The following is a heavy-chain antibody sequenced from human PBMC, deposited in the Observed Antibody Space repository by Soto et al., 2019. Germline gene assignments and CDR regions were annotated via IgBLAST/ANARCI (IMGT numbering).Heavy chain of an antibody. Sequence: QVQLVQSGAEVKKPGASVKVSCKTSGYDFFKYNMHWVRQAPGQGLEWMGVINPNGGYTRHAQKFQGRVVMTRGTSSKLVYMELSGLTSEDTAMYYCTRGDSDVVILPYVRGLFDVWGEGALVIVSS. V-gene: IGHV1-46*01. CDR2: INPNGGYT. J-gene: IGHJ1*01. CDR3: TRGDSDVVILPYVRGLFDV. CDR1: GYDFFKYN. D-gene: IGHD3-9*01.